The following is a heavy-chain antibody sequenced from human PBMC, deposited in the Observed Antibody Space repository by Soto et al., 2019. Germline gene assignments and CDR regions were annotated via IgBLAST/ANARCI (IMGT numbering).Heavy chain of an antibody. V-gene: IGHV3-30-3*01. CDR2: ISDDGSNT. J-gene: IGHJ4*02. D-gene: IGHD3-3*01. CDR1: GFTFSRHT. Sequence: QVQLVESGGGVVQPGRSLRLSCAASGFTFSRHTMHWVRQAPGKGLEWVAGISDDGSNTYYADSVKGRFTISRDNSKNTLYLQMNILSSEDTAVHHCAREVYYDFWSGLTTHPYYFDDWGQGTLVTVSS. CDR3: AREVYYDFWSGLTTHPYYFDD.